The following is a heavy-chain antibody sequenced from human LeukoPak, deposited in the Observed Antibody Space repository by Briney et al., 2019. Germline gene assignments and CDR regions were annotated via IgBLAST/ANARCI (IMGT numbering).Heavy chain of an antibody. Sequence: SETLSLTCTVSGGSISSSSYYWGWIRQPPGKGLEWIGSIYYSGSTYYNPSLKSRVTISVDTSKNQFSLKLSSVTAADTAVYYCARDWEDDGGFDYWGQGTLVTVSS. CDR1: GGSISSSSYY. V-gene: IGHV4-39*07. D-gene: IGHD1-26*01. CDR3: ARDWEDDGGFDY. CDR2: IYYSGST. J-gene: IGHJ4*02.